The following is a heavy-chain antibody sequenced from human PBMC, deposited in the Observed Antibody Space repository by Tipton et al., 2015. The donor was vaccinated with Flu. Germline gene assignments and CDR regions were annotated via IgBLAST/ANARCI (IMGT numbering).Heavy chain of an antibody. CDR3: ARGRNTALVRQYFDY. J-gene: IGHJ4*02. Sequence: TLSLTCTVSGGSISSYYWTWIRRSPGKGLEWIGYIFHRGSTNYNPSLKSRVTISIDTSKNQFSLKLTSVTAADTAVYYCARGRNTALVRQYFDYWGQGTPVTVSS. CDR2: IFHRGST. CDR1: GGSISSYY. V-gene: IGHV4-59*01. D-gene: IGHD1-14*01.